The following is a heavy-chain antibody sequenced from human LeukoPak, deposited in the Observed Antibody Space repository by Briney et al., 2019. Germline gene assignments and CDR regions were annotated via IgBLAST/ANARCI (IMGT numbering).Heavy chain of an antibody. V-gene: IGHV4-31*03. J-gene: IGHJ6*02. CDR2: IYDSGST. D-gene: IGHD2-15*01. CDR1: GGSISSHGYY. CDR3: ARDGGCSTYSYYGMDV. Sequence: SETLSLTCTVSGGSISSHGYYWSWIRQHPGKGLEWIGYIYDSGSTSYNSSLKSRITISVDTSKNQFSLKLSSVTAADTAVYYCARDGGCSTYSYYGMDVWGQGTTVTVSS.